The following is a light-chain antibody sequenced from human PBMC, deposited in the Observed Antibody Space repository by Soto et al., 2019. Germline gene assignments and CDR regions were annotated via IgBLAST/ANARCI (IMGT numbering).Light chain of an antibody. CDR3: QQYGSSPLT. CDR1: QSVSSSF. J-gene: IGKJ4*01. CDR2: GAS. Sequence: EIVLTQSPGTLSLSPGERATLSCRASQSVSSSFLAWYQQKPGQAPRLLIYGASSRATGIPDRFSGSGSGTDFTLTISRLEPEDVSGYYCQQYGSSPLTGGGGTKVEI. V-gene: IGKV3-20*01.